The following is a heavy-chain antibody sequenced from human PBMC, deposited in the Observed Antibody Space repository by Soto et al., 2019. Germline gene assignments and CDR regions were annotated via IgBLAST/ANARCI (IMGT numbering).Heavy chain of an antibody. CDR1: GGSISSGGYY. CDR3: ARDREYCSGGSCSLGAFDI. Sequence: PSETLSLTCTVSGGSISSGGYYWSWIRQHPGKGLEWIGYIYYSGSTYYNPSLKSRVTISVDTSKNQFSLKLSSVTAADTAVYYCARDREYCSGGSCSLGAFDIWGQGTMVTVSS. CDR2: IYYSGST. V-gene: IGHV4-31*03. J-gene: IGHJ3*02. D-gene: IGHD2-15*01.